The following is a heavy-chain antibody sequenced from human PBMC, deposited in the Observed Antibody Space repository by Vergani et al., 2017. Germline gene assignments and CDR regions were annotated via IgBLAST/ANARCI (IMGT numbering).Heavy chain of an antibody. J-gene: IGHJ6*03. CDR3: ARRKWELEEGGYYYMDV. Sequence: QVQLQESGPGLVKPSQTLSLTCTVSGGSISSGGYYWSWIRQHPGKGLEWIGYIYYSGSTYYNPSLKSRVTISVDTSKNQFSLKLSSLTAADPAVYYCARRKWELEEGGYYYMDVWGKGTTVTVSS. V-gene: IGHV4-31*03. CDR2: IYYSGST. D-gene: IGHD1-26*01. CDR1: GGSISSGGYY.